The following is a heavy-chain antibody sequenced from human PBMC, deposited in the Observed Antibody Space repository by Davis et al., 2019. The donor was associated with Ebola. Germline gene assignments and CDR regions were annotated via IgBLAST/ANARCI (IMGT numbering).Heavy chain of an antibody. CDR1: GGTFSSYA. CDR2: IIPIFGTA. V-gene: IGHV1-69*06. D-gene: IGHD6-19*01. CDR3: TRNTVAGTDY. J-gene: IGHJ4*02. Sequence: SVKVSCKASGGTFSSYAISWVRQAPGQGLEWMGGIIPIFGTANYAQKFQGRVTITADKSTSTAYMELSSLRSEDTAVYYCTRNTVAGTDYWGQGTLVTVSS.